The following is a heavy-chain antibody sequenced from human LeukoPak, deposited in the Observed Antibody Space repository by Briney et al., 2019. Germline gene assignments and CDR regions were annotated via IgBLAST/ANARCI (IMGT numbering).Heavy chain of an antibody. Sequence: SQTLSLTCALSGDSVSINSAAWNWIRQSPSRGLEWLGRTYYRSKWYNDYAVSVKSRITINPDTSKNQFSLQLNSVTPEDTAVYYCARVIAAAGTDYFDYWGQGTLVTVSS. D-gene: IGHD6-13*01. J-gene: IGHJ4*02. CDR1: GDSVSINSAA. V-gene: IGHV6-1*01. CDR2: TYYRSKWYN. CDR3: ARVIAAAGTDYFDY.